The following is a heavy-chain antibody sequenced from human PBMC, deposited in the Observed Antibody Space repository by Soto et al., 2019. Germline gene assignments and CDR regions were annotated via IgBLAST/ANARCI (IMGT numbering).Heavy chain of an antibody. D-gene: IGHD2-21*02. V-gene: IGHV3-23*01. CDR1: GFSFTNFA. CDR3: AKDDFTDRGDDYFDY. J-gene: IGHJ4*02. CDR2: IGASDDIT. Sequence: PGGSLRLSCAASGFSFTNFAMSWVRQAPGKGLEWVAGIGASDDITWYADSVKGRLSISRDNSKNTLYLQLNSLRFEDTAVYYCAKDDFTDRGDDYFDYWGPGTLVTVSS.